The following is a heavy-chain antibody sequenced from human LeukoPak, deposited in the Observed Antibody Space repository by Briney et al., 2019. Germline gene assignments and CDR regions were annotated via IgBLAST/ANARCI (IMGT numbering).Heavy chain of an antibody. J-gene: IGHJ4*02. V-gene: IGHV4-38-2*02. CDR2: IYHSGST. D-gene: IGHD6-13*01. CDR3: ARYSARYSLYYFDY. CDR1: GYSISSGYY. Sequence: SETLSLTCTVSGYSISSGYYWGWIRQPPGKGLEWIGSIYHSGSTYYNPSLKSRVTISVDTSKNQFSLKLSSVTAADTAVYYCARYSARYSLYYFDYWGQGTLVTVSS.